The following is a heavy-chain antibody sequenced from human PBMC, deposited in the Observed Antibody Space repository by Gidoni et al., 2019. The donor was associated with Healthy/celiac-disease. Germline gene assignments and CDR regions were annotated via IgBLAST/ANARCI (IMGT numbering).Heavy chain of an antibody. V-gene: IGHV4-31*02. D-gene: IGHD3-10*01. J-gene: IGHJ5*02. CDR3: ARAPKVRRVIITVEAWFDP. CDR2: IYYSGST. Sequence: LEWIGYIYYSGSTYYNPSLKSRVTISVDTSKNQFSLKLSSVTAADTAVYYCARAPKVRRVIITVEAWFDPWGQGTLVTVSS.